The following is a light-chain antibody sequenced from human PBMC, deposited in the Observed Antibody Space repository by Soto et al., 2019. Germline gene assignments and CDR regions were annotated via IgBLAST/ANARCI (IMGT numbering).Light chain of an antibody. CDR1: SSDVGGYNY. J-gene: IGLJ1*01. V-gene: IGLV2-14*01. Sequence: QSVLTQPASVSGSPGPSITISCTGTSSDVGGYNYVSWYQQHPAKAPKLMIYEVSNRPSGVSNRFSGSKSGNTASLTISGLQAEDEADYYCSSYTNSSTLFYVFGTGTKVTVL. CDR3: SSYTNSSTLFYV. CDR2: EVS.